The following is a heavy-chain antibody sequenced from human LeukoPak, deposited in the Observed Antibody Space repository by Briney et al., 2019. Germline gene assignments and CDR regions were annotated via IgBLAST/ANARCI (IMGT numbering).Heavy chain of an antibody. CDR1: GYTFTSYG. CDR2: ISAYNGNT. J-gene: IGHJ4*02. D-gene: IGHD7-27*01. CDR3: ARDSDQLGNSDY. V-gene: IGHV1-18*01. Sequence: ASVEVSCKASGYTFTSYGISWVRQAPGQGLEWMGWISAYNGNTNYAQKLQGRVTMTTDTSTSTAYMELRSLRSDDTAVYYCARDSDQLGNSDYWGQGTLVTVSS.